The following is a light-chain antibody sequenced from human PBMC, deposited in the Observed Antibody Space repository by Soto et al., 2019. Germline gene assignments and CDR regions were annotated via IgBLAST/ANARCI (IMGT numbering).Light chain of an antibody. CDR1: QGIRND. CDR2: AAS. V-gene: IGKV1-17*01. J-gene: IGKJ5*01. Sequence: DIQMTQSPSSLSASVGDRVTITCQASQGIRNDLAWYQQKPGKAPKRLIYAASSLQSGVPSRFSGSGSGTEFTLTISSLQPEDFATYYCLQHNNYPPITFGQGTRLEIK. CDR3: LQHNNYPPIT.